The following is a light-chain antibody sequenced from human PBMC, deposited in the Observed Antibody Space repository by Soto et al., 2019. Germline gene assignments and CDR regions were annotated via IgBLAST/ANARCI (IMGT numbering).Light chain of an antibody. V-gene: IGKV3-15*01. Sequence: EIVMTQSPATLSVSPGERATLSCRASQSVSSNLAWYQLKPGQAPRLLIYGASARATGIPARFSGSGSGTEFTLTISSLQSEDFAVYFCQHYNNWPLTFGPGTRWISN. CDR3: QHYNNWPLT. J-gene: IGKJ3*01. CDR1: QSVSSN. CDR2: GAS.